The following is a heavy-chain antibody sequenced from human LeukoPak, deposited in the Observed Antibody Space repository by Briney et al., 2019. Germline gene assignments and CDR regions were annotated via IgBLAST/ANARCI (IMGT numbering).Heavy chain of an antibody. D-gene: IGHD2-21*01. CDR2: ISGSGRTI. CDR1: GFTFSSYE. J-gene: IGHJ4*02. V-gene: IGHV3-48*03. Sequence: GGSLRLSCVASGFTFSSYEMNWVRQAPGEGLEWVSYISGSGRTIDYADSVKGRFTISRDNTKNSVYLQMNSLRAEDTAIYFCVRDAVMSPEVLLTAWDYFDCWGQGTLVTVSS. CDR3: VRDAVMSPEVLLTAWDYFDC.